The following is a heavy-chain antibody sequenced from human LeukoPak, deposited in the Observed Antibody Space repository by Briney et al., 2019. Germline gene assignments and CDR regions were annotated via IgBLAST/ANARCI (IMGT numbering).Heavy chain of an antibody. Sequence: GRSLRLSCAASGFTFDDYAMHWVRQAPGKGLEWVSGISWNSGSIGYADSVKGRFTISRDNAKNSLYLQMNSLRAEDTALYYCAKDTGSGDGYDYFDYWGQGTLVTVSS. J-gene: IGHJ4*02. CDR2: ISWNSGSI. V-gene: IGHV3-9*01. CDR1: GFTFDDYA. D-gene: IGHD5-24*01. CDR3: AKDTGSGDGYDYFDY.